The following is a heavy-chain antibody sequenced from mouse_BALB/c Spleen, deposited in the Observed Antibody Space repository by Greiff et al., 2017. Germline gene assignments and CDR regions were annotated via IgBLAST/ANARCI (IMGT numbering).Heavy chain of an antibody. V-gene: IGHV5-6*01. CDR2: ISSGGSYT. D-gene: IGHD1-1*01. J-gene: IGHJ2*01. CDR1: GFTFSSYG. CDR3: ARHEGTVVADY. Sequence: EVKLVESGGDLVKPGGSLKLSCAASGFTFSSYGMSWVRQTPDKRLEWVATISSGGSYTYYPDSVKGRFTISRDNAKNTLYLQMSSLKSEDTAMYYCARHEGTVVADYWGQGTTLTVSS.